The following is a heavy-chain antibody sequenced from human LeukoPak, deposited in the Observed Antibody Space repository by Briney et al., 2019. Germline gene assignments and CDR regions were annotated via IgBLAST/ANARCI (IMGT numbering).Heavy chain of an antibody. CDR1: GGTFSSYA. Sequence: SVKVSCKASGGTFSSYAISWVRQAPGQGLEWMGGIIPIFGTANYAQKFQGRVTITADESTSTACMELSSLRSEDTAVYYCARGGYCGGDGSGLCAFDIWGQGTMVTVSS. CDR2: IIPIFGTA. J-gene: IGHJ3*02. V-gene: IGHV1-69*13. CDR3: ARGGYCGGDGSGLCAFDI. D-gene: IGHD2-21*02.